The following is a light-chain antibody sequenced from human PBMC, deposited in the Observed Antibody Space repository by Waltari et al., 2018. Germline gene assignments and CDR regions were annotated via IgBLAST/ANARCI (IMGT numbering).Light chain of an antibody. CDR1: SSDVGNYNY. Sequence: QSALTQPRSVSGSPGQSVTISYTGTSSDVGNYNYVSWYQQHPGKAPKLMISSFSQLPSGVPDRFSGSKSGNTASLTISGLQAEDTADYYCSSYAGTYTYVFGTGTKVTVL. J-gene: IGLJ1*01. CDR2: SFS. V-gene: IGLV2-11*01. CDR3: SSYAGTYTYV.